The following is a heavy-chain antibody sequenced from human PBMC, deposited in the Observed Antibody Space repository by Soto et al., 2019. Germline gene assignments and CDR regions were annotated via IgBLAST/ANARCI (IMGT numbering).Heavy chain of an antibody. V-gene: IGHV3-11*01. D-gene: IGHD4-17*01. CDR3: ARVRLDFGDPTQDRSYSYMDV. Sequence: QVQLVESGGALVKPGGSLRLSCAASGFPFSNYYMSWIRKPPGKGLEWVSFIIGSSSTIYYADSVKGRFTVSRDNAKSSLYLQMISLRAEDTAIYYCARVRLDFGDPTQDRSYSYMDVWGKGTTVTVS. CDR1: GFPFSNYY. CDR2: IIGSSSTI. J-gene: IGHJ6*03.